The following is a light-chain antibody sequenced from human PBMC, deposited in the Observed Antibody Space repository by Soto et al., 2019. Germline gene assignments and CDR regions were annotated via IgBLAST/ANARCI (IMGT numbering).Light chain of an antibody. CDR2: EGS. CDR3: CSYAGSSTLV. V-gene: IGLV2-23*01. J-gene: IGLJ2*01. CDR1: SSDVGSYNL. Sequence: QSALTQPASVSGSPGQSITISCTGTSSDVGSYNLVSWYQQHPGKAPKLMIYEGSKRPSGVSNRFSGSKSGITASLTISGLHAEDEADYYCCSYAGSSTLVFGGGTKVTVL.